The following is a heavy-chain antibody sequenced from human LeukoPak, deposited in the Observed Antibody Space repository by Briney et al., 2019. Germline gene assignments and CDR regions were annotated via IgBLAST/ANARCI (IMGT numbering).Heavy chain of an antibody. D-gene: IGHD2-2*02. V-gene: IGHV1-69*04. Sequence: GASVKVSCKASGGTFSSYAISWVRQAPGQGLEWMGRIIPILGIANYAQKFQGRVTITADKSTSTAYMELSSLRSEDTAVYYCARVKGLVPAAIPYHYYYYGMDVWGQGTTVTVSS. CDR1: GGTFSSYA. J-gene: IGHJ6*02. CDR3: ARVKGLVPAAIPYHYYYYGMDV. CDR2: IIPILGIA.